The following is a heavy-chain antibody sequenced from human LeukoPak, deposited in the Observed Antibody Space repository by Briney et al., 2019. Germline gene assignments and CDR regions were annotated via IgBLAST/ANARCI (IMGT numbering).Heavy chain of an antibody. Sequence: ASVKVSCKASGYTFTIYGIIWVRQAPGQGLEWMGWISTYNGNTNYAQKLQGRVTMTTDTSTSTVYMELRSLRSDDTAVYYCARGITVAGDHDAFDIWGKGQWSPSPQ. CDR2: ISTYNGNT. J-gene: IGHJ3*02. D-gene: IGHD6-19*01. CDR1: GYTFTIYG. V-gene: IGHV1-18*01. CDR3: ARGITVAGDHDAFDI.